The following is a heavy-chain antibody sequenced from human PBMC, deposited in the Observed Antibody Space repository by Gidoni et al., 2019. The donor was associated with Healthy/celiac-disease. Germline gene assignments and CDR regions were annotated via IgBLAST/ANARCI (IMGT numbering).Heavy chain of an antibody. D-gene: IGHD6-19*01. J-gene: IGHJ6*02. CDR2: INAGNGNT. V-gene: IGHV1-3*01. CDR3: AGGVDGTDYYGMDV. Sequence: QVQLVQSGAVVKKPGASVKVSCKASGYTFTSYAMHWVRQAPGQRQEGMGWINAGNGNTKYSQKFQGRDTITRDTSASTAYMELSSLRSEDTAVYYCAGGVDGTDYYGMDVWGQGTTVTVSS. CDR1: GYTFTSYA.